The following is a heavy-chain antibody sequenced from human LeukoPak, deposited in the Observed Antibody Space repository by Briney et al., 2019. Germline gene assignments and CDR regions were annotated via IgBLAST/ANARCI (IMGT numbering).Heavy chain of an antibody. Sequence: TGGSLRLSCAASGFIVNNNYMIWVRQAPGKGLEWVSVIYDDETTYYADSVKGRFAISRDNSKNTLYLQMNSLRAEDTAVYYCAKDLGSGWYGYFDYWGQGTLVTVSS. V-gene: IGHV3-66*01. CDR2: IYDDETT. CDR3: AKDLGSGWYGYFDY. CDR1: GFIVNNNY. J-gene: IGHJ4*02. D-gene: IGHD6-19*01.